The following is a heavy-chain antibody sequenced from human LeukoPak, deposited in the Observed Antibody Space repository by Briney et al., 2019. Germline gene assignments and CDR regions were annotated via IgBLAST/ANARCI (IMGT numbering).Heavy chain of an antibody. CDR1: GYTFTGYY. V-gene: IGHV1-2*02. CDR3: ARDLGPQKDYRIGAGGPEI. Sequence: GASVKVSCKASGYTFTGYYMHWVRQAPGQGLEWMGWINPNSGGTNYAQKFQGRVTMTRDTSISTAYMELSRLRSDDTAVYYCARDLGPQKDYRIGAGGPEIWGQGTMVTVSS. D-gene: IGHD4-11*01. CDR2: INPNSGGT. J-gene: IGHJ3*02.